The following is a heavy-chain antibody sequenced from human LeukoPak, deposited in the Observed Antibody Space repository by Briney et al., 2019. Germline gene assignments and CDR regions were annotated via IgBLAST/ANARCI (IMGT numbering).Heavy chain of an antibody. D-gene: IGHD5-18*01. CDR2: IYYSGST. Sequence: PSETLSLTCTVSGGSISSRSYYWGWIRQPPGKGLEWIGSIYYSGSTYYNPSLKSRVTISVDTSKNQFSLKLSSVTAADTAVYYCASGGLWPINYYGMDVWGQGTTVTVSS. CDR3: ASGGLWPINYYGMDV. V-gene: IGHV4-39*01. J-gene: IGHJ6*02. CDR1: GGSISSRSYY.